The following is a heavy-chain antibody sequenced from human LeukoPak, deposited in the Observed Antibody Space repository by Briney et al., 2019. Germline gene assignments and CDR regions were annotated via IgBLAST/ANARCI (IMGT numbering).Heavy chain of an antibody. J-gene: IGHJ4*02. CDR1: GFTFSSYE. V-gene: IGHV3-48*03. Sequence: GGSLRLSCVVSGFTFSSYEMNWVRQAPGKGLEWVSYISGSGRTIFYADSVKGRFTISRDNAKNSLYLQMNSLRAEDTAVYYCAKDLTGVNYCLDQWGQGTLVTVSS. CDR2: ISGSGRTI. CDR3: AKDLTGVNYCLDQ. D-gene: IGHD1-7*01.